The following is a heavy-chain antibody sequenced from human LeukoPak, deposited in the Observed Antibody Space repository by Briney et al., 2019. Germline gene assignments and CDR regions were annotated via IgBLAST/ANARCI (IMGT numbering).Heavy chain of an antibody. V-gene: IGHV1-24*01. CDR3: ATGGQWLNYYYYCYMDV. J-gene: IGHJ6*03. Sequence: ASVKVSCKVSGYTLTELSMHWVRQAPGKGLEWMGGFDPEDGETIYAQKFQGRVTMTEDTSTDTAYMELSSLRSEDTAVYYCATGGQWLNYYYYCYMDVWGKGTTVTVSS. CDR2: FDPEDGET. CDR1: GYTLTELS. D-gene: IGHD6-19*01.